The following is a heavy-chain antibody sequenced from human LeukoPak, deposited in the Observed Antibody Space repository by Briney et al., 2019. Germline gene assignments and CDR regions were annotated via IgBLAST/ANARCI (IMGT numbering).Heavy chain of an antibody. CDR3: ARFQQQLFMDV. CDR2: IYHSGST. CDR1: GGSISTYY. J-gene: IGHJ6*03. V-gene: IGHV4-59*01. Sequence: SETLSLTCTLSGGSISTYYWSWIRQPPGKGLEWIGYIYHSGSTNYNPSLKSRVTISVDTSKNQFSLKLSSVTAADTAVYYCARFQQQLFMDVWGKGTTVTVSS. D-gene: IGHD6-13*01.